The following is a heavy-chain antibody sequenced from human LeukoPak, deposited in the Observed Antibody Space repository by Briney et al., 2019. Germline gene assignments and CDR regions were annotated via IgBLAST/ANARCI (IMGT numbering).Heavy chain of an antibody. J-gene: IGHJ4*02. Sequence: EASVKVSCKASGYTFTSYGISWVRQAPGQGLEWMGWISAYNGNTNYAQKLQGRVTMTTDTSTSTAYMELRSLRSDDTAVYYCARGTYYYGSSGYYPIDYWGQGTLVTVSS. D-gene: IGHD3-22*01. V-gene: IGHV1-18*01. CDR1: GYTFTSYG. CDR3: ARGTYYYGSSGYYPIDY. CDR2: ISAYNGNT.